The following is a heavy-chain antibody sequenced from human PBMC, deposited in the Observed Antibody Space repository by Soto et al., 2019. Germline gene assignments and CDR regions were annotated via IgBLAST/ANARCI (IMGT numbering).Heavy chain of an antibody. CDR3: TTENTGTRPTVALDF. V-gene: IGHV1-18*04. D-gene: IGHD6-19*01. CDR1: GYTFINYG. J-gene: IGHJ4*02. Sequence: QVQLVQSGGEVKKRGASVKVSCKTSGYTFINYGITWVRQAPGQGLEWMGWISTFNGNTNYAQKFQGRVTMTRDTSTTTAYMELRTLRSDDTAMYYCTTENTGTRPTVALDFWGQGTLVTVSS. CDR2: ISTFNGNT.